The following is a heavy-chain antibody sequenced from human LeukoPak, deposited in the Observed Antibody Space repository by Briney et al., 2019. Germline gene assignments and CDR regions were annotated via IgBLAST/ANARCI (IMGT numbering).Heavy chain of an antibody. CDR1: GFTFSSYS. J-gene: IGHJ4*02. Sequence: GRSLRLSCAASGFTFSSYSMNWVRQAPGKGLEWVSSISSSSSYIYYADSVKGRFTISRDNAKNSLYLQMNSLRAEDTAVYYCARDRVGATVDYWGQGTLVTVSS. V-gene: IGHV3-21*04. CDR2: ISSSSSYI. D-gene: IGHD1-26*01. CDR3: ARDRVGATVDY.